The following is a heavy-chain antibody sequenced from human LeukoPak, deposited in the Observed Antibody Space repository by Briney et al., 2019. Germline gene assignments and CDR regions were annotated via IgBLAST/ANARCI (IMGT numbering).Heavy chain of an antibody. CDR2: IRSKTDGGTT. CDR1: GFTFSNAW. CDR3: TTLNGYCSGGSCYERDDY. J-gene: IGHJ4*02. Sequence: GGSLRLSCAASGFTFSNAWMSWVRQAPGKGLEWVGRIRSKTDGGTTDYAAPVKGRFTISRDGLKNTLYLQMNSLKTEDTAVYYCTTLNGYCSGGSCYERDDYWGQGTLVTVSS. V-gene: IGHV3-15*01. D-gene: IGHD2-15*01.